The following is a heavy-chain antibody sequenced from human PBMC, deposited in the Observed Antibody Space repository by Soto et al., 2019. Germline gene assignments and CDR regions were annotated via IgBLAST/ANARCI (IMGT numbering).Heavy chain of an antibody. CDR3: ARAGGTTVTGLWHFDS. V-gene: IGHV3-33*01. J-gene: IGHJ4*02. CDR2: IWYDGTQK. Sequence: VGSVRLSCEASGFTFNTYSMHWVRQPPGKGLEWLAAIWYDGTQKYYADSVKGRFIISRDNSKKTLYLEMNSLRAEDTAVYYCARAGGTTVTGLWHFDSWGQGTLVTVS. D-gene: IGHD4-17*01. CDR1: GFTFNTYS.